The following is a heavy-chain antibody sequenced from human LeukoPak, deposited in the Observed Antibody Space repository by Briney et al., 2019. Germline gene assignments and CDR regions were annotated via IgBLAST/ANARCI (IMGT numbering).Heavy chain of an antibody. CDR3: ARDCSSTSCYQFDP. D-gene: IGHD2-2*01. V-gene: IGHV3-23*01. Sequence: GGSLRLSCAASGFTFSSYAMSWVRQAPGKGLEWVSAISGSGGSTYYADSVRGRFTISRDNSKNTLYLQMNSLRAEDTAVYYCARDCSSTSCYQFDPWGQGTLVTVSS. CDR1: GFTFSSYA. J-gene: IGHJ5*02. CDR2: ISGSGGST.